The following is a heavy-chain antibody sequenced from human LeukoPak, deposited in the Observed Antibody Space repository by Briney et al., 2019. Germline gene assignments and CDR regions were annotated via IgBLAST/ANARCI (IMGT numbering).Heavy chain of an antibody. J-gene: IGHJ4*02. CDR1: GYTFTSYW. CDR3: ARGREDYGDYDY. Sequence: GESLKISCKGSGYTFTSYWIGWVRQMPRKGLEWMGIIYPGDSDTRYSPSFQGQVTISAVKSISTAYLQWSSLKASDTAIYYCARGREDYGDYDYWGQGTLVTVSS. V-gene: IGHV5-51*01. D-gene: IGHD4-17*01. CDR2: IYPGDSDT.